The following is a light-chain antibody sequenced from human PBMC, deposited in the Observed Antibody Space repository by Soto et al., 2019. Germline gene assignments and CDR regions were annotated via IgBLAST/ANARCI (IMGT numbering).Light chain of an antibody. J-gene: IGKJ3*01. V-gene: IGKV3-20*01. CDR2: GAS. CDR3: QQYDSSPVT. CDR1: QSVSSSY. Sequence: EIVLTQSPGTLSLSPGERATLSCRASQSVSSSYLAWYQQKPGQAPRLLIYGASSRATGIPDRFSGSGSGTDFTLTISRQEPEDCAVYYCQQYDSSPVTFGPGTKVDIK.